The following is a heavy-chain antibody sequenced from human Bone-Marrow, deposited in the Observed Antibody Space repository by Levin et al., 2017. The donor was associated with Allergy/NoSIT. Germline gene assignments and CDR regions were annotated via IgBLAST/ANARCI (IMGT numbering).Heavy chain of an antibody. CDR3: ARFPVPVKAYAADI. V-gene: IGHV4-59*08. D-gene: IGHD3-16*02. J-gene: IGHJ3*02. CDR2: SYFSGST. Sequence: PSETLSLTCTVSGDSINSYYWGWIRQPPGKGLEFVGFSYFSGSTHYNPSLKSRVSILVDTSKTHFSLRLTSVTASDTPVYFCARFPVPVKAYAADIWGQGTLVSVSS. CDR1: GDSINSYY.